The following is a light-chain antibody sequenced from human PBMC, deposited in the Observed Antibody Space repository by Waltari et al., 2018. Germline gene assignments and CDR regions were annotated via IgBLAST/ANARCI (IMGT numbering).Light chain of an antibody. CDR3: VLYMGGGISV. J-gene: IGLJ3*02. CDR1: SGSVSTTFY. Sequence: QTVVTQEPSFSVSPGGTVTLTCGFNSGSVSTTFYTGWYQQTPGQPPRPLIYNTNIRSSGVPHRFSGSILGNKSVLTITGAQADDESDYYCVLYMGGGISVFGGGTKVTVL. CDR2: NTN. V-gene: IGLV8-61*01.